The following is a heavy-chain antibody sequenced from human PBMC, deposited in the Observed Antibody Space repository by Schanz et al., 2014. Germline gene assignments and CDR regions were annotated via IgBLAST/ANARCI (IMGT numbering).Heavy chain of an antibody. CDR3: ARDGVDAAAGGNY. J-gene: IGHJ4*02. V-gene: IGHV1-69*08. D-gene: IGHD6-13*01. CDR2: IIPSLGLA. Sequence: QVQLVQSGAEVKKPGSSVKVSCKASGGTFSTYTISWVRQAPGQGLEWMGRIIPSLGLAKYEQKFQDKVTITADTSTTTAYMDLRSLRSDDTAVYYCARDGVDAAAGGNYWGQGTLVTVSS. CDR1: GGTFSTYT.